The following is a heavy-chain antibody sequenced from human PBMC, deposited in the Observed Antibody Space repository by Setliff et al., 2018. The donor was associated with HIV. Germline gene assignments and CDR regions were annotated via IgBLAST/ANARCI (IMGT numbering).Heavy chain of an antibody. Sequence: GGPLRLSCAASGFTFSNTWMNWVRQAPGKGLEWVANIKQDGSETYYVDSVRGRFTISRDNAKSSLYLQMNSLRAEDTAVYYCARGTDYSGWFYDYWGQGTQVTVSS. V-gene: IGHV3-7*03. CDR1: GFTFSNTW. D-gene: IGHD1-26*01. CDR3: ARGTDYSGWFYDY. J-gene: IGHJ4*02. CDR2: IKQDGSET.